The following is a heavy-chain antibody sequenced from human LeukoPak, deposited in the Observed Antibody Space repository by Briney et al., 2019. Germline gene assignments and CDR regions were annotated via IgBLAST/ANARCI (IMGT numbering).Heavy chain of an antibody. J-gene: IGHJ5*02. CDR2: IYYTGST. CDR3: ARDRKGHYDSGGRRNWFDP. D-gene: IGHD3-22*01. Sequence: SETLSLTCSVSGASFSDYYWSWVRQPPGKGLEWIGYIYYTGSTSYNPSLKSRVTISVDTSKSQFSLNLTSVTAADTAIYYCARDRKGHYDSGGRRNWFDPWGQGTLVTVSS. CDR1: GASFSDYY. V-gene: IGHV4-59*01.